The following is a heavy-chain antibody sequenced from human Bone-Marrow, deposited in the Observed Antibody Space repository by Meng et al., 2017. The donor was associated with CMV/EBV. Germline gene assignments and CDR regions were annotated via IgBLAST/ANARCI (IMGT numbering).Heavy chain of an antibody. V-gene: IGHV4-38-2*02. D-gene: IGHD3-3*01. J-gene: IGHJ4*02. CDR3: ARGQFLEFDY. CDR1: GYSISSGYY. CDR2: IYHSGST. Sequence: SETLSLTCTVSGYSISSGYYWGWIRQPPGKGLEWIGSIYHSGSTYYNPSLKSRVTISVDTSKNQFSLKLSSVTAADTAVYYCARGQFLEFDYWGQGTLVTVSS.